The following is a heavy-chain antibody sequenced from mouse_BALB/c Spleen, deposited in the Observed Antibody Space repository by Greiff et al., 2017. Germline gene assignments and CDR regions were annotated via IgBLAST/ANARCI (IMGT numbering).Heavy chain of an antibody. CDR3: TRLGVKEYYFDY. Sequence: EVKLVESGGGLVKPGGSLKLSCAASGFTFSSYTMSWVRQTPEKRLEWVATISSGGSYTYYPDSVKGRFTISRDNAKNTLYLQMSSLKSEDTAMYYCTRLGVKEYYFDYWGQGTTLTVSS. CDR2: ISSGGSYT. CDR1: GFTFSSYT. D-gene: IGHD4-1*01. J-gene: IGHJ2*01. V-gene: IGHV5-6-4*01.